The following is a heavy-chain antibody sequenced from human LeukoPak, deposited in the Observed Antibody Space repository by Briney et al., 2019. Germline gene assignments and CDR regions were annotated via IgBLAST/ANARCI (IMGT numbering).Heavy chain of an antibody. CDR2: VFSGGAT. D-gene: IGHD3-9*01. CDR1: GDSIY. Sequence: NPSETLSLTCSVSGDSIYWSWVRQSPGKGLQWIGAVFSGGATSYSPSLASRVTMSLDKSKGHFSLKLSSVTAADTAIYYCAIVTSHPRYFDRWGQGTLVTVSS. CDR3: AIVTSHPRYFDR. J-gene: IGHJ4*02. V-gene: IGHV4-59*01.